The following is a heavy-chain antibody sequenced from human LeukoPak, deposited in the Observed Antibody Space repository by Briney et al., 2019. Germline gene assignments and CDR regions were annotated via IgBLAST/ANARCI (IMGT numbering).Heavy chain of an antibody. CDR3: SRPLNTVHDTFDV. Sequence: SETLSLTCTVSGGSVSSGGYYWVWIRQRPGKGLEWIGYIYYTGSTSYNPSLKSRLTIAVDTSKNQFSLKLSSVTAADTAVYYCSRPLNTVHDTFDVWGQGTMVTVSS. V-gene: IGHV4-31*03. D-gene: IGHD4-11*01. CDR1: GGSVSSGGYY. J-gene: IGHJ3*01. CDR2: IYYTGST.